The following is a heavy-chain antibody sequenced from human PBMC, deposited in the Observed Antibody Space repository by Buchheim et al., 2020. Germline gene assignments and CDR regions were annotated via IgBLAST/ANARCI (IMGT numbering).Heavy chain of an antibody. CDR1: GFTFTNYA. CDR3: ARSAEFGQLVSLDY. CDR2: ISYDGSTK. D-gene: IGHD6-6*01. V-gene: IGHV3-30-3*01. Sequence: QVQLVESGGGVVQPGRSLRLSCATSGFTFTNYAMHWVRQAPGKGLEWVALISYDGSTKYYAGSVKGRFTISRDNSKNTLYLQMNSLRAEDTAVYYCARSAEFGQLVSLDYWGQGTL. J-gene: IGHJ4*02.